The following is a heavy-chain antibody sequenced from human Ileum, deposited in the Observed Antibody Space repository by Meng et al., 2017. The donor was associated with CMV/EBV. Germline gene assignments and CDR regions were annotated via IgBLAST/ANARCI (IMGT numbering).Heavy chain of an antibody. D-gene: IGHD5-18*01. J-gene: IGHJ5*02. V-gene: IGHV4-59*01. CDR2: IYYTGST. Sequence: SEPLSPTCPVSGGSLSSDYWSWIRQPPGKGLEWIGYIYYTGSTKYNPSLKSRVTISVDTSRNQFSLRVTSVTAADTAVYYCAWDAYSYGLGWFDPWGQGTPVTVSS. CDR3: AWDAYSYGLGWFDP. CDR1: GGSLSSDY.